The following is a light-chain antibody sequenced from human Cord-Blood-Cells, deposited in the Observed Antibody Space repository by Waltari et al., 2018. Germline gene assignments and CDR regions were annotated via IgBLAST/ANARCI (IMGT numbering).Light chain of an antibody. J-gene: IGKJ1*01. CDR3: QQYYSTPWT. V-gene: IGKV4-1*01. CDR2: WAS. Sequence: DIVMTQSPDSLAVSLGERATINCKSSQSVLYSSNNKNYLAWYQQKPGQPPKLLIYWASTRESGVPDRFSGSGSGTDFTLTISSLQAEDVAVYYCQQYYSTPWTFDRGP. CDR1: QSVLYSSNNKNY.